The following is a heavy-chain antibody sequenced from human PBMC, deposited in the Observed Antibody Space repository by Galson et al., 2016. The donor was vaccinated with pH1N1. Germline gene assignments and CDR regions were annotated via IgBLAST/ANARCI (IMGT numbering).Heavy chain of an antibody. Sequence: SFSSYWIGWVRQLPGKGLEWIGSIYYSGSTYYTASLKSRVTRYVDTSKNQFSLKLNSVTAADTAVYYCARRQVGGTGTFDSWGQGTLVTVSS. CDR3: ARRQVGGTGTFDS. CDR1: SFSSYW. D-gene: IGHD1-26*01. J-gene: IGHJ4*02. V-gene: IGHV4-39*01. CDR2: IYYSGST.